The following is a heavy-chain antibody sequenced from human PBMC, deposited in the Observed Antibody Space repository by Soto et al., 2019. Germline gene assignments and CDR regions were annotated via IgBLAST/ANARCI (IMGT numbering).Heavy chain of an antibody. Sequence: QVQLVQSGAEVKKPGASVKVSCKASGYTFTSYGISWVRQAPGQGLEWMGWISAYNGKTNNAQKLQGRVTMTTDTSTSTAYMELRSLRSDDTAVYYCARVRLDFWSPYPPDYWGQGTLVTVSS. CDR3: ARVRLDFWSPYPPDY. V-gene: IGHV1-18*01. J-gene: IGHJ4*02. CDR1: GYTFTSYG. CDR2: ISAYNGKT. D-gene: IGHD3-3*01.